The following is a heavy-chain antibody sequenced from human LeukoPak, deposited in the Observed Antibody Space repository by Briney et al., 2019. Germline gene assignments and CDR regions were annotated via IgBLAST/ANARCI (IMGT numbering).Heavy chain of an antibody. Sequence: GGSLRLSCAASGFIFSNYHMHWVRQAPGKGLEWVAVIWYDGGNKYYADSVKGRFTISRDKSKNTLYLQMNSLRAEDTAFYYRARDSYGADYWGQGTLVTVSS. V-gene: IGHV3-33*01. CDR2: IWYDGGNK. J-gene: IGHJ4*02. CDR1: GFIFSNYH. D-gene: IGHD4/OR15-4a*01. CDR3: ARDSYGADY.